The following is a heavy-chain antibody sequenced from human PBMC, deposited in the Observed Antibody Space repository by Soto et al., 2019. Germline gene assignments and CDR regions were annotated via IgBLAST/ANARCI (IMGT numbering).Heavy chain of an antibody. Sequence: PSETVSLTCAVYGGSFSGYYWSWIRQPPGKGLEWIGEINHSGSTNYNPSLKSRVTISVDTSKNQFSLKLSSVTAADTAVYYCARDGPLPFWSGYYNGKLYGNWFDPWGQGTLVTVST. D-gene: IGHD3-3*01. CDR1: GGSFSGYY. CDR2: INHSGST. V-gene: IGHV4-34*01. CDR3: ARDGPLPFWSGYYNGKLYGNWFDP. J-gene: IGHJ5*02.